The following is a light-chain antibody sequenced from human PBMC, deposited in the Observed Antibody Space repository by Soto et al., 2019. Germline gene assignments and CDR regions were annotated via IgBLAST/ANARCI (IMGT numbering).Light chain of an antibody. J-gene: IGKJ5*01. V-gene: IGKV3D-20*01. CDR3: QQYGSSPPIT. Sequence: EIVLTQSPATLSLTPEERATLSCVARQSVSSSYLAWYQQKPGLAPRLLIYDASSRATGIPDRFSGSGSGTDFTLTISRLEPEDFAVYYCQQYGSSPPITFGQGTRLEI. CDR1: QSVSSSY. CDR2: DAS.